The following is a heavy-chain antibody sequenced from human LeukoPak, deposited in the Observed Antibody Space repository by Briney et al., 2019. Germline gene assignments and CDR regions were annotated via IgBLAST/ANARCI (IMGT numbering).Heavy chain of an antibody. CDR2: IDPNSGDT. V-gene: IGHV1-2*02. J-gene: IGHJ4*02. CDR1: GYGFNSYF. D-gene: IGHD3-9*01. CDR3: SRSGSTGYYPDY. Sequence: GASVTVSCKAFGYGFNSYFIHWVRQAPGQGLEWMGCIDPNSGDTKYAQKFQGRVSMPRDTSTRTAYVELSRLRSDDTAVYFCSRSGSTGYYPDYWSQGTLVTVSS.